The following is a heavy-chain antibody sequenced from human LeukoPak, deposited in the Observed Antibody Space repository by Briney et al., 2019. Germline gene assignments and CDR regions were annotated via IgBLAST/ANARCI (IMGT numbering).Heavy chain of an antibody. J-gene: IGHJ5*02. CDR1: GVSISSYH. CDR3: ARSTSRMGLFDP. CDR2: IYYSGST. Sequence: SETLSLTCTVSGVSISSYHWSWIPQPPGKGREGMGHIYYSGSTNYNPSLKSRVTISVDTSKNKFSLKLSSVNAADTDVYYCARSTSRMGLFDPWGQGTLVTVSS. V-gene: IGHV4-59*01. D-gene: IGHD2-8*01.